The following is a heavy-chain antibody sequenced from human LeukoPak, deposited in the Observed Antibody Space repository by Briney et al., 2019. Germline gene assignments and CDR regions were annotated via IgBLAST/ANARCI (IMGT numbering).Heavy chain of an antibody. J-gene: IGHJ4*02. CDR3: AKEDFMASFFDY. Sequence: PGGSLRLSCAASGFTFSSYAMSRVHQAPGEGLEWVSAISGSGGSTYYADSVKGRFTISRDNSKNTLYLQMNSLRAEDTAVYYCAKEDFMASFFDYWGQGTLVTVSS. V-gene: IGHV3-23*01. CDR2: ISGSGGST. D-gene: IGHD3/OR15-3a*01. CDR1: GFTFSSYA.